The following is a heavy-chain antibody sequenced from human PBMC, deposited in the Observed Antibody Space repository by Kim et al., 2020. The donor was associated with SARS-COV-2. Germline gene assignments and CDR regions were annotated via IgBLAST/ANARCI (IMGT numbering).Heavy chain of an antibody. CDR1: GYTFTSYA. CDR3: ARDYLGYCSGGSCPTRDLQH. D-gene: IGHD2-15*01. V-gene: IGHV7-4-1*02. J-gene: IGHJ1*01. CDR2: INTNTGNP. Sequence: ASVKVSCKASGYTFTSYAMNWVRQAPGQGLEWMGWINTNTGNPTYAQGFTGRFVFSLDTSVSTAYLQISSLKAEDTAVYYCARDYLGYCSGGSCPTRDLQHWGQGTLVTVSS.